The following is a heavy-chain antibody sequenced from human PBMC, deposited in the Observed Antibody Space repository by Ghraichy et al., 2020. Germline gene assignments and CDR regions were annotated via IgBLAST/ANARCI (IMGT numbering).Heavy chain of an antibody. J-gene: IGHJ6*02. D-gene: IGHD2-2*01. CDR1: GFTFSSYS. CDR2: ISSSSSYI. V-gene: IGHV3-21*01. CDR3: ARAYCSSTSCYLRYVGYYGMDV. Sequence: GGSLRLSCAASGFTFSSYSMNWVRQAPGKGLEWVSSISSSSSYIYYADSVKGRFTISRDNAKNSLYLQMNSLRAEDTAVYYCARAYCSSTSCYLRYVGYYGMDVWGQGTTVTVSS.